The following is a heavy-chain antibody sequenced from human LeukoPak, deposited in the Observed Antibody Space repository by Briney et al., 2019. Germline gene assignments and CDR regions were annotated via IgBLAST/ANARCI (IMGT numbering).Heavy chain of an antibody. CDR2: INHSGST. V-gene: IGHV4-34*01. D-gene: IGHD3-10*01. Sequence: SETLSLTCAVYGGSFSGYYWSWIRQPPGKGLEWIGEINHSGSTNYNPSLKSRVTISVDTSKDQFSLKLSSVTAADTAVYYCAKSNGYGLVDIWGQGTMVTVSS. CDR1: GGSFSGYY. CDR3: AKSNGYGLVDI. J-gene: IGHJ3*02.